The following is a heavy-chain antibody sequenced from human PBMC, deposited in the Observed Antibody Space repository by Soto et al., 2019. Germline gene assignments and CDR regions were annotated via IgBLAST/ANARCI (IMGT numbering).Heavy chain of an antibody. CDR2: IYYSGCT. V-gene: IGHV4-59*08. D-gene: IGHD6-19*01. Sequence: SETLSLTCTVSGGSISSYYWSWIRQPPGKGLEWIGYIYYSGCTNYNPSLKSRVTISVDTSKNQFSLMLRSVTAADTAVYYCARHVSSGWYDAFDIWGQGTMVTVSS. CDR1: GGSISSYY. CDR3: ARHVSSGWYDAFDI. J-gene: IGHJ3*02.